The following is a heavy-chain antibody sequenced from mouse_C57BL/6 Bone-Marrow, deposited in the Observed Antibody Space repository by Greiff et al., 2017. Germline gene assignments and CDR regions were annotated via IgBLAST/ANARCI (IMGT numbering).Heavy chain of an antibody. J-gene: IGHJ2*01. CDR2: IDPENGDT. V-gene: IGHV14-4*01. CDR3: TAQATTDY. CDR1: GFNIKDDY. Sequence: EVKLVESGAELVRPGASVKLSCTASGFNIKDDYMHWVKQRPEQGLEWIGWIDPENGDTEYASKFQGKATITADTSSNTAYLQRSSLTSEDTAVYYCTAQATTDYWGQGTTLTVSS. D-gene: IGHD3-2*02.